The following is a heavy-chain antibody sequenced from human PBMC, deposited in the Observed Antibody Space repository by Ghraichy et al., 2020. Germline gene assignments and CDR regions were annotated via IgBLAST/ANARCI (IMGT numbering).Heavy chain of an antibody. Sequence: GGSLRLSCAASGFTFSSYSMNWVRQAPGKGLEWVSYISSSSSTIYYADSVKGRFTISRDNAKNSLYLQMNSLRDEDTAVYYCAREKDYDFWSGYYTTNAFDIWGQGTMVTVSS. CDR3: AREKDYDFWSGYYTTNAFDI. D-gene: IGHD3-3*01. V-gene: IGHV3-48*02. J-gene: IGHJ3*02. CDR2: ISSSSSTI. CDR1: GFTFSSYS.